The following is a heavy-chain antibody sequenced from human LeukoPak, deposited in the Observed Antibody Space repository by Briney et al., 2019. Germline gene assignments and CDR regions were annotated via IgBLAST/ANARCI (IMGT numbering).Heavy chain of an antibody. Sequence: ASVKVSCKASGYTFTSYAMHWVRQAPGQRLEWMGWINAGNGNTKYSQKFQGRVAITRDTSASTAYMELSSLRSEDTAVYYCAREKTRGFGELSHTLDYWGQGTLVTVSS. CDR2: INAGNGNT. CDR3: AREKTRGFGELSHTLDY. V-gene: IGHV1-3*01. CDR1: GYTFTSYA. D-gene: IGHD3-10*01. J-gene: IGHJ4*02.